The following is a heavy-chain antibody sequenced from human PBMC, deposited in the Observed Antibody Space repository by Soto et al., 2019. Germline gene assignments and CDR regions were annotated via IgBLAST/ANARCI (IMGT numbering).Heavy chain of an antibody. CDR2: IYWDDDK. Sequence: QITLKESGPTLVKPTQTLTLTCTFSGFSLSTSGVGVGWIRQPPGKALEWLALIYWDDDKRYSPSLKSRLTITKDTSKNQVVLTMTNMDPVDTATYYCAHRLLGDYDSHYYMDVWGKGTTVTVSS. CDR3: AHRLLGDYDSHYYMDV. J-gene: IGHJ6*03. D-gene: IGHD3-3*01. V-gene: IGHV2-5*02. CDR1: GFSLSTSGVG.